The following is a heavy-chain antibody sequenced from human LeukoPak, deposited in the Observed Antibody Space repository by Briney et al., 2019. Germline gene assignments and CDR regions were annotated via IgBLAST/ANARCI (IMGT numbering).Heavy chain of an antibody. CDR2: INHSGST. CDR1: GGSFSGHY. V-gene: IGHV4-34*01. Sequence: SETLSLTRAVYGGSFSGHYWSWIRQPPGKGLEWIGEINHSGSTNYNPSLKSRVTISVDTSKNQFSLKLSSVTAADTAVYYCARRPYSGSGSYYNDWGQGTLVTVSS. J-gene: IGHJ4*02. D-gene: IGHD3-10*01. CDR3: ARRPYSGSGSYYND.